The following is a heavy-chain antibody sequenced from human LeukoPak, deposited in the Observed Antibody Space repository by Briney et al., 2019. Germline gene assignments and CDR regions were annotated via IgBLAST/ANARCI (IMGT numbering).Heavy chain of an antibody. CDR3: ARGPMVRTNLFDY. CDR1: GFTFSSYW. V-gene: IGHV3-74*01. Sequence: GRSLRLSCAASGFTFSSYWTHWVRQAPGKGLVWVSRINSDGSRTSYADSVKGRFTISRDNPKNTLYLQMNSLRAEDTAVYYCARGPMVRTNLFDYWGQGTLVTVSS. CDR2: INSDGSRT. D-gene: IGHD3-10*01. J-gene: IGHJ4*02.